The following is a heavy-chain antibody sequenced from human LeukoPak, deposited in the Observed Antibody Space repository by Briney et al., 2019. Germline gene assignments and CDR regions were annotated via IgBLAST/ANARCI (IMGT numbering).Heavy chain of an antibody. J-gene: IGHJ4*02. Sequence: SETLSLTCAVYGGSFSGYYWSWIRQPPGKGLEWIGEINHSGSTNYNPSLKSRVTISVDTSKNQFSLKVSSVTAADTAVYYCARGGNSYGYLDYWDQGTLVTVSS. CDR2: INHSGST. CDR1: GGSFSGYY. D-gene: IGHD5-18*01. V-gene: IGHV4-34*01. CDR3: ARGGNSYGYLDY.